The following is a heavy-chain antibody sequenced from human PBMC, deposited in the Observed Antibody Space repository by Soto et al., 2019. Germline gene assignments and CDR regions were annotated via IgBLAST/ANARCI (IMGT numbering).Heavy chain of an antibody. CDR1: GFIFNTYG. Sequence: QVQLVESGGGVVQPGRSLRLSCAASGFIFNTYGMHWVRQAPGKGLEWVAVIYYDGRNKYYADSVNGRFTISRDNSKNTLNLQMNSLRVEDTAVYYCARDLGELWPSVGGYWGQGTLVTVSS. V-gene: IGHV3-33*01. CDR3: ARDLGELWPSVGGY. CDR2: IYYDGRNK. J-gene: IGHJ4*02. D-gene: IGHD1-26*01.